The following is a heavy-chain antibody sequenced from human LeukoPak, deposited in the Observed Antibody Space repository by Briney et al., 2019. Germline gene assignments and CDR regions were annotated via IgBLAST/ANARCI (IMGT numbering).Heavy chain of an antibody. Sequence: GGSPRLSCAASGFTFNNYAMNWVRQAPGEGLQWVSGIGAGGTYAYYADSVKGRFTISRDNAKNTLYLQMNSLRAEDTAVYYCAREAGFDIWGQGTMVTVSS. CDR2: IGAGGTYA. J-gene: IGHJ3*02. CDR3: AREAGFDI. V-gene: IGHV3-23*01. CDR1: GFTFNNYA.